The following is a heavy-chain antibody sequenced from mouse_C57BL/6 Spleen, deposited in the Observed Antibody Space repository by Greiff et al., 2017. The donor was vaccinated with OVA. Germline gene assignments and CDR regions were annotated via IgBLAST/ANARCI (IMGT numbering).Heavy chain of an antibody. Sequence: QVQLQQSGAELMKPGASVKLSCKATGYTFTGYWIAWVQQRPGHGLEWIGAILPGGGSTNYNEKFKGKATFSADTSSNTAYMQLSSLTTEDSAIYYCARRSFYGSRSYFDNWGQGTTLSVSS. J-gene: IGHJ2*01. D-gene: IGHD1-1*01. CDR1: GYTFTGYW. CDR2: ILPGGGST. V-gene: IGHV1-9*01. CDR3: ARRSFYGSRSYFDN.